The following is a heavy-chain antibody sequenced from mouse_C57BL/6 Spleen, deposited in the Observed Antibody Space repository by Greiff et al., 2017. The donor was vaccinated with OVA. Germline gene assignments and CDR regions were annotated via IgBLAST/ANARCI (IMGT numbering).Heavy chain of an antibody. V-gene: IGHV2-2*01. D-gene: IGHD2-4*01. CDR3: ARIYYDYDGDFDY. CDR1: GFSLTSYG. J-gene: IGHJ2*01. CDR2: IWSGGST. Sequence: VKLMESGPGLVQPSQSLSITCTVSGFSLTSYGVHWVRQSPGKGLAWLGVIWSGGSTDYNAAFISRLSISKDNSKSQVFFEMNSLQADDTAIYYCARIYYDYDGDFDYWGQGTPLTVSS.